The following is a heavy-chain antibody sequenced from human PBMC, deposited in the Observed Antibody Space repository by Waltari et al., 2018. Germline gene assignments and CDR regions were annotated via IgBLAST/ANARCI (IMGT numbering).Heavy chain of an antibody. D-gene: IGHD6-6*01. Sequence: EVQLVESGGGLVQPGGSLRLSCAASGFTFSSYWMSWVRQAPGKGLEWVAKIKQDGSKKYYVDSWKGRFTISRDNAKNSVYLQMSSLRAEDTAVYYCARINSSSLAFDYWGQGTLVTVSS. V-gene: IGHV3-7*01. CDR3: ARINSSSLAFDY. CDR1: GFTFSSYW. J-gene: IGHJ4*02. CDR2: IKQDGSKK.